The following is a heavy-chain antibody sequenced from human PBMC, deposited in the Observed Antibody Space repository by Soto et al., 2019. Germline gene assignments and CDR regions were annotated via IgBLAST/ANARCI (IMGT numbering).Heavy chain of an antibody. D-gene: IGHD6-19*01. CDR3: ASDEAVADPFDY. Sequence: EVQLVESGGGLVQPGGSLRLSCAASGFTVSSNYMSWVRQAPGKGLEWVSVIYSGGSTYYADSVKGRFTISRDNSKNTLYLQMNSLRAEDTAVYYCASDEAVADPFDYWGQGTLVTVSS. V-gene: IGHV3-66*01. CDR2: IYSGGST. J-gene: IGHJ4*02. CDR1: GFTVSSNY.